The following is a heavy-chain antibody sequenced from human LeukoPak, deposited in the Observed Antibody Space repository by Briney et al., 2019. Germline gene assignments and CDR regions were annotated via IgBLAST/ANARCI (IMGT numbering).Heavy chain of an antibody. D-gene: IGHD3-22*01. CDR1: GYTFTSYY. CDR2: INPSGGST. V-gene: IGHV1-46*01. CDR3: ARDNGNYYDSSGYQGGLDY. J-gene: IGHJ4*02. Sequence: ASVKVSCKASGYTFTSYYMHWVRQAPGQGLEWMGIINPSGGSTSYAQKFQGRVTMTRDTSTSTVYMELSSLRSEDTAVCYCARDNGNYYDSSGYQGGLDYWGQGTLVTVSS.